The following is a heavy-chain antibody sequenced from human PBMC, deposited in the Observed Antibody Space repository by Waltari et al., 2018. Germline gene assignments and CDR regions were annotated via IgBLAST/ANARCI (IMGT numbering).Heavy chain of an antibody. V-gene: IGHV3-53*01. CDR2: IYSVGST. D-gene: IGHD5-12*01. CDR1: GFTVSSNY. CDR3: ARGRYSGYADFDY. J-gene: IGHJ4*02. Sequence: EVQLVESGGGLIQPGGSLRLSCAASGFTVSSNYISWFRQAPGKGLEWVSGIYSVGSTYYADSVKGRFTISRDNSKNTLYLQMNSLRAEDTAVYYCARGRYSGYADFDYWGQGTLVTVSS.